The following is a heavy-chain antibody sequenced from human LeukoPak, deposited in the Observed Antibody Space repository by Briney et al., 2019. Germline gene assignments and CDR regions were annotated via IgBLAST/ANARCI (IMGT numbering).Heavy chain of an antibody. J-gene: IGHJ1*01. CDR2: IIPIFGTA. CDR3: ARGLSSSWYGAEYFQH. Sequence: ASVKVSCKASGGTFSSYAISWVRQAPGQGLEWMGGIIPIFGTANYAQKFQGRVTITADESTSTAYMELSSLRSEDTAVYYCARGLSSSWYGAEYFQHWGQGTLVTVSS. V-gene: IGHV1-69*13. CDR1: GGTFSSYA. D-gene: IGHD6-13*01.